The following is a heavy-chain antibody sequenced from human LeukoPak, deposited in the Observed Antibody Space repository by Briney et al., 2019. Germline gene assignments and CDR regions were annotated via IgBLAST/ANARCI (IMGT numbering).Heavy chain of an antibody. CDR2: INQDGTEK. CDR3: ASNWNYIRGYGMDV. J-gene: IGHJ6*02. V-gene: IGHV3-7*01. Sequence: GGSLRLSCAASGFTFNSYWVSWVRQAPGKRLQWVANINQDGTEKHYVDSVRGRFSISRDNAKNSLYLQVNSLRAEDTAVYYCASNWNYIRGYGMDVWGQGTTVTVSS. CDR1: GFTFNSYW. D-gene: IGHD1-20*01.